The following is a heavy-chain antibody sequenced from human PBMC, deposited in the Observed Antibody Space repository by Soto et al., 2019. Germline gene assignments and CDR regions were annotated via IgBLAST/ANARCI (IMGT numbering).Heavy chain of an antibody. D-gene: IGHD3-10*01. CDR1: GGSISSDY. Sequence: SETLSLTCTVSGGSISSDYWSWIRQPPGKGLEWIGYIYYSGSTNYNPSLKSRVTISVDTSKNQFSLKLSSVTAADTAVYYCAREAWLSWFDPWGQGTLVSVSS. CDR3: AREAWLSWFDP. J-gene: IGHJ5*02. CDR2: IYYSGST. V-gene: IGHV4-59*12.